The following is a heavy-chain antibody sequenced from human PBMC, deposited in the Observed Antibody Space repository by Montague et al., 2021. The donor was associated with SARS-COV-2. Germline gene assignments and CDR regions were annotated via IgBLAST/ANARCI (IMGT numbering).Heavy chain of an antibody. D-gene: IGHD6-19*01. CDR1: GGSISNAAYY. Sequence: SETLSLTCSVSGGSISNAAYYWGWIRQPPGKGLEWIGRLFFSGRTCYNPPLKGRVTMSVDASENHFSLKVTSVTVADTAVYYCARLAGFDTYFAFDVWGQGTTVAVS. V-gene: IGHV4-39*02. CDR3: ARLAGFDTYFAFDV. J-gene: IGHJ6*02. CDR2: LFFSGRT.